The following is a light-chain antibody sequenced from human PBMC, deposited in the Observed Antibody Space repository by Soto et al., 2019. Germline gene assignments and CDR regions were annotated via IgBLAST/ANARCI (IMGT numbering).Light chain of an antibody. CDR3: SSYAGNNKYV. Sequence: QSALIQPPSASGSPGQSVTISCTGTSSDIGAYNYVSWYQLYPGKAPKLVISEVTKRPSGVPDRFSGSKSGNTASLTVSGLQAEDEAEYFCSSYAGNNKYVFGPGTKLTVL. CDR2: EVT. J-gene: IGLJ1*01. V-gene: IGLV2-8*01. CDR1: SSDIGAYNY.